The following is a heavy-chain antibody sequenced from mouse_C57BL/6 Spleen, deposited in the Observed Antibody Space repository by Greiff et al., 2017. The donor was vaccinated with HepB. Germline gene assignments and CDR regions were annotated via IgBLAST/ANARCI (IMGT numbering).Heavy chain of an antibody. J-gene: IGHJ3*01. V-gene: IGHV3-6*01. CDR2: ISYDGSN. CDR3: ARDPLPFAY. Sequence: DVKLQESGPGLVKPSQSLSLTCSVTGYSITSGYYWNWIRQFPGNKLEWMGYISYDGSNNYNPSLKNRISITRDTSKNQFFLKLNSVTTEDTATYYCARDPLPFAYWGQGTLVTVSA. D-gene: IGHD2-10*01. CDR1: GYSITSGYY.